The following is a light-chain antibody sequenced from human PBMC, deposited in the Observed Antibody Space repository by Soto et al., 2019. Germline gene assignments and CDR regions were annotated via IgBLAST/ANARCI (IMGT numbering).Light chain of an antibody. CDR3: LQHNSYPQT. CDR2: AAS. J-gene: IGKJ1*01. V-gene: IGKV1-17*01. CDR1: QGIRDA. Sequence: DIQMTQSPSSLSASVGDRGTITCRASQGIRDALGWYQQKPGKSPKRLIYAASSLQSGVPSRFSGSRSGTEFTLTISSLQPEDFATYYCLQHNSYPQTFGQGTKVEIK.